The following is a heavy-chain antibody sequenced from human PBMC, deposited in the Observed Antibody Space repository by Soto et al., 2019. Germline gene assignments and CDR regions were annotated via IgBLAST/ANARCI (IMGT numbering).Heavy chain of an antibody. CDR2: IAYDGSTT. CDR1: GFTFSNYW. Sequence: VSLRLSCAASGFTFSNYWMHWIRQAPGKGLVWVSRIAYDGSTTTYADSVKGRFTISRDNAKNTLYLQMNSLRAEDTAVYYCARGGGSHAHPPDYWGQGTLVTVSS. CDR3: ARGGGSHAHPPDY. J-gene: IGHJ4*02. V-gene: IGHV3-74*01. D-gene: IGHD1-26*01.